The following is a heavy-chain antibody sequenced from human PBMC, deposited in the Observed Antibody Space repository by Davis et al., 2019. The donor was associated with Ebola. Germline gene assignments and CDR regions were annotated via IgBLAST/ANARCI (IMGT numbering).Heavy chain of an antibody. CDR2: MNPNSGNT. Sequence: ASVKVSCTASGYTFTSYDINWVRQATGQGLEWMGWMNPNSGNTGYAQKFQGRVTMTRNTSISTAYMELSSLRSDDTAVYYCARTSTVKAYWFDPWGQGTLVTVSS. D-gene: IGHD4-11*01. CDR1: GYTFTSYD. V-gene: IGHV1-8*01. CDR3: ARTSTVKAYWFDP. J-gene: IGHJ5*02.